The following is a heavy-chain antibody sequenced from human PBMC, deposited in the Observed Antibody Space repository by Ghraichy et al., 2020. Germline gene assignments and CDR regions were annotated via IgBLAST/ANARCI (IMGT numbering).Heavy chain of an antibody. D-gene: IGHD3-10*01. V-gene: IGHV1-69*13. CDR3: ARDVGGVGHGYGSGSYPY. Sequence: SVKVSCKASGGTFSSYAISWVRQAPGQGLEWMGGIIPIFGTANYAQKFQGRVTITADESTSTAYMELSSLRSEDTAVYYCARDVGGVGHGYGSGSYPYWGQGTLVTVSS. CDR1: GGTFSSYA. CDR2: IIPIFGTA. J-gene: IGHJ4*02.